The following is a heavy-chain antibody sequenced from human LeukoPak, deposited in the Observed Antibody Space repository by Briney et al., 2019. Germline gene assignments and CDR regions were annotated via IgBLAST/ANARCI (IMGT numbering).Heavy chain of an antibody. V-gene: IGHV3-30-3*01. D-gene: IGHD3-16*02. Sequence: PGGSLRLSRAASGFTFSSYAMHWVRQAPGKGLEWVAVISYDGSNKYYADSVKGRFTISRDNSKNTLYLQMNSLRAEDTAVYYCATSMITLGGVIAYWGQGTLVTVSS. CDR2: ISYDGSNK. J-gene: IGHJ4*02. CDR1: GFTFSSYA. CDR3: ATSMITLGGVIAY.